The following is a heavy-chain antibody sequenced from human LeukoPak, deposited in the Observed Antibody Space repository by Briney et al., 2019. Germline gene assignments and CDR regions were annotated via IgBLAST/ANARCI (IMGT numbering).Heavy chain of an antibody. V-gene: IGHV4-34*01. CDR3: ARIGYSSGWYAANFDY. CDR2: INHSGST. D-gene: IGHD6-19*01. Sequence: SETLSLTCAVYGGSFSGYYWSWIRQPPGKGLEWIGEINHSGSTNYNPSPKSRVTISVDTSKNQFSLKLSSVTAADTAVYYCARIGYSSGWYAANFDYWGQGTLVTVSS. CDR1: GGSFSGYY. J-gene: IGHJ4*02.